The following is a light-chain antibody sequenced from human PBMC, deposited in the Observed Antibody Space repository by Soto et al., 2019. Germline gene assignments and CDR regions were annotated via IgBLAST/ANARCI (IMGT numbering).Light chain of an antibody. J-gene: IGKJ1*01. V-gene: IGKV1-12*01. Sequence: DIQLTGSPSFLAPSYGHRVRINSRASQDISHYLAWYQQTQGKAPKILIYGASSLQSGVPSRFRGSGSGTDFTLTVSRLQPEDFETFYCQQAYTFPRTFGQGTKVDI. CDR1: QDISHY. CDR2: GAS. CDR3: QQAYTFPRT.